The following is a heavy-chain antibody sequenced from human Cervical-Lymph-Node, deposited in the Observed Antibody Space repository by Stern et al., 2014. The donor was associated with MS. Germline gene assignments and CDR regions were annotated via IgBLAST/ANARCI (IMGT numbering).Heavy chain of an antibody. Sequence: QDQLVQSGAEVKKPGASVKVSCEDSGYTFTGQYLHWVRQAPGQGLEWMGWINPQTGGTNYAQKFLGRVTMTRDTSSSTAYMEVTRLTSDDTAVYFCARFPTFNWNSSSWGQGTLVTVSS. J-gene: IGHJ5*02. CDR2: INPQTGGT. CDR1: GYTFTGQY. V-gene: IGHV1-2*02. D-gene: IGHD1-7*01. CDR3: ARFPTFNWNSSS.